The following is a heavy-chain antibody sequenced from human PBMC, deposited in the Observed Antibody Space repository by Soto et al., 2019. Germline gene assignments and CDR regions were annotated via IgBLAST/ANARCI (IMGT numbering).Heavy chain of an antibody. J-gene: IGHJ4*02. Sequence: GGSLRLSCAASGFTFTRYSMNWVRQAPGKGLEWVSYISSSSSTIYYADSVKGRFTISRDNAKNSLYLQMNSLRDEDTAVYYCARDSMVRGVITLPDYFDYWGQGTLVTVSS. CDR3: ARDSMVRGVITLPDYFDY. CDR2: ISSSSSTI. CDR1: GFTFTRYS. D-gene: IGHD3-10*01. V-gene: IGHV3-48*02.